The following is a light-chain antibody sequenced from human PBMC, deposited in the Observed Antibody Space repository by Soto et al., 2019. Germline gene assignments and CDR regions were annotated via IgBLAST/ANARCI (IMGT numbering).Light chain of an antibody. V-gene: IGLV2-8*01. CDR1: SSDVGNYKY. Sequence: QSVLTQSPSAPGSPGQSVTISCTGTSSDVGNYKYVSWYQQHPGKAPKLMIYEVSKRPSGVPDRFSGSKSGNTASLTVSGLQVDDEADYYCSSYAGSNLWVFGGGTKLTVL. CDR3: SSYAGSNLWV. CDR2: EVS. J-gene: IGLJ3*02.